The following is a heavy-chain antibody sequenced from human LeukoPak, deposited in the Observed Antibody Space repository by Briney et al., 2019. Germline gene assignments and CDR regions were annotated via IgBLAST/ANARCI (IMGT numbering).Heavy chain of an antibody. V-gene: IGHV3-15*01. CDR3: TTDSVGTTGTTWVYYYYYMDV. CDR1: GFTFSNAW. CDR2: IKSKTDGGTT. D-gene: IGHD1-1*01. Sequence: GGSLRLSCAASGFTFSNAWMSWVRQAPGKGLEWVGRIKSKTDGGTTDYAAPVKGRFTISRDDSKNTLYLQMNSLKTEDTAVYYCTTDSVGTTGTTWVYYYYYMDVWGKGTTVTVSS. J-gene: IGHJ6*03.